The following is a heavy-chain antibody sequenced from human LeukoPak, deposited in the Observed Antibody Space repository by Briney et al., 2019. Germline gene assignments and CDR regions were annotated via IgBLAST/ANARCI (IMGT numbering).Heavy chain of an antibody. D-gene: IGHD3-22*01. V-gene: IGHV3-21*04. J-gene: IGHJ4*02. CDR3: GGSITMIVVVTPTSFDY. Sequence: GGSLRLSCAASGISFSNYSMNWVRQAPGKGLEWVSLISSSSRFIYYGDSVKGRFTISRDNAKKSLYLQMNSLRAEDTAVYYCGGSITMIVVVTPTSFDYWGQGTLVTVSS. CDR2: ISSSSRFI. CDR1: GISFSNYS.